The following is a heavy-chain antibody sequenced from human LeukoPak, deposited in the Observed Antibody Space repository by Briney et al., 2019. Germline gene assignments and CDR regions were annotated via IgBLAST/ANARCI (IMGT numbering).Heavy chain of an antibody. CDR2: IIPIFGTA. CDR1: GGTFSSYA. CDR3: ARDQRQAIRWGILLGYCGMEV. D-gene: IGHD4-23*01. J-gene: IGHJ6*04. V-gene: IGHV1-69*01. Sequence: ASVKVSCKASGGTFSSYAISWVRQAPGQGLEWMGGIIPIFGTANYAQKFQGRVTITADESTSTAYMELSSLRSEDTAVYYCARDQRQAIRWGILLGYCGMEVWGKGTTVTVSS.